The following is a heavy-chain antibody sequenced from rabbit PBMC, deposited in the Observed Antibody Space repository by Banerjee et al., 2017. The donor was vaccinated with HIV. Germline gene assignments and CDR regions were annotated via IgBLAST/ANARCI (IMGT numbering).Heavy chain of an antibody. V-gene: IGHV1S7*01. J-gene: IGHJ4*01. D-gene: IGHD6-1*01. Sequence: QSVEESGGGLVQPGGSLKLSCKASGFSLSSYYMSWVRQAPGKGLEWIGYIDPVFGSTYYASWVNGRFTISSHNAQNTLYLQLNSLTAADTATYFCARELYYTYGYDGYSSANFWGPGTLVTVS. CDR3: ARELYYTYGYDGYSSANF. CDR1: GFSLSSYY. CDR2: IDPVFGST.